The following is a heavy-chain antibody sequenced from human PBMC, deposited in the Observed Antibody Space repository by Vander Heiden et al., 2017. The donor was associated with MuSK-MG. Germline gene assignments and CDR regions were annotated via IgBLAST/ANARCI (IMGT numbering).Heavy chain of an antibody. J-gene: IGHJ4*02. D-gene: IGHD3-22*01. Sequence: EVHLLEAGGGLVQPGGSLRLSCAASGFTFSSYALSWVRQAPGKGVEWVSGIIGSGGSTSYADSVKGRFTISRDNSKNTLYLQMNSLRPEDTAVYYCARPIVVVSRGSDYWGQGTLVTVSS. CDR2: IIGSGGST. V-gene: IGHV3-23*01. CDR1: GFTFSSYA. CDR3: ARPIVVVSRGSDY.